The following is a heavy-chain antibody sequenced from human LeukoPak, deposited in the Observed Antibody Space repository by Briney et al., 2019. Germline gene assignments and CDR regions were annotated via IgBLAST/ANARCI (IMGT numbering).Heavy chain of an antibody. CDR1: GYTFTGYY. J-gene: IGHJ4*02. CDR3: ARDIAYSYGNDY. Sequence: GASVKVSCKASGYTFTGYYMHWVRQAPGQGLEWMGWINPNSGGTNYAQKFQGRVTMTRDTSISTAYMELSRLRSGDTAVYYCARDIAYSYGNDYWGQGTLVTVSS. D-gene: IGHD5-18*01. CDR2: INPNSGGT. V-gene: IGHV1-2*02.